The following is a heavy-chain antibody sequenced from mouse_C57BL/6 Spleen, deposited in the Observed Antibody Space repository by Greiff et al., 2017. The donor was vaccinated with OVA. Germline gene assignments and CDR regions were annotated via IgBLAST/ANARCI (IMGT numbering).Heavy chain of an antibody. Sequence: VMLVESGAELVRPGTSVKMSCKASGYTFTNYWIGWAKQRPGHGLEWIGDIYPGGGYTNYNEKFKGKATLTADKSSSTAYMQFSSLTSEDSAIYYCARGEREYFDYWGQGTTLTVSS. CDR1: GYTFTNYW. V-gene: IGHV1-63*01. CDR3: ARGEREYFDY. CDR2: IYPGGGYT. J-gene: IGHJ2*01.